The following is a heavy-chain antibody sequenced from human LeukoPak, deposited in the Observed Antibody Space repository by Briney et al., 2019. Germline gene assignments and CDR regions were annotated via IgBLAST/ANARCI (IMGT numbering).Heavy chain of an antibody. J-gene: IGHJ4*02. V-gene: IGHV3-21*01. CDR3: ARDQDYGTGNDY. Sequence: PGGSLRLSCAASGFTFTSYGMHWVRQAPGKGLEWVSSISSSSSYIHYADSVKGRFTISRDNAKNSLYLQMNSLRTEDTAVYYCARDQDYGTGNDYWGQGTLVTVSS. CDR2: ISSSSSYI. D-gene: IGHD3-10*01. CDR1: GFTFTSYG.